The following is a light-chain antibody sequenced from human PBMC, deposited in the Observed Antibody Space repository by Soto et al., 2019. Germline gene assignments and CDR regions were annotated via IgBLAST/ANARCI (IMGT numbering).Light chain of an antibody. V-gene: IGLV1-44*01. CDR2: SNN. CDR1: RSNIGSNA. Sequence: QSVLTQPPSASGTPGQRVTMSCSGSRSNIGSNAVSWYQWLPGTTPKLLIYSNNQRPSGVPDRFSDSKSVTSASLAISGLQSEDEAVYFCAAWDDNLNGPVFGGGTKVTVL. J-gene: IGLJ3*02. CDR3: AAWDDNLNGPV.